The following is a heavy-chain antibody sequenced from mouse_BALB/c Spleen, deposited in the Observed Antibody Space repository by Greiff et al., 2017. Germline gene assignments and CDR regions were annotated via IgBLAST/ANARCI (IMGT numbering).Heavy chain of an antibody. D-gene: IGHD2-3*01. V-gene: IGHV3-8*02. CDR1: GDSITSGY. J-gene: IGHJ3*01. CDR2: ISYSGST. Sequence: EVKLVESGPSLVKPSQTLSLTCSVTGDSITSGYWNWIRKFPGNKLEYMGYISYSGSTYYNPSLKSRISITRDTSKNQYYLQLNSVTTEDTATYYCAREVYDGYTWFAYWGQGTLVTVSA. CDR3: AREVYDGYTWFAY.